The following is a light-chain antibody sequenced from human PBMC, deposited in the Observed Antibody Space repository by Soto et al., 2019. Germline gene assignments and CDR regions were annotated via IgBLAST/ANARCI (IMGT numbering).Light chain of an antibody. CDR3: QQYGSSPPSIT. CDR1: QSVTNNY. J-gene: IGKJ5*01. CDR2: GAS. Sequence: EIVLTQPPGTLSLSPGERATLSCRASQSVTNNYLAWYQQKPGQAPRFVIYGASSRSTGIPDRFSGSGSGTDFTLTISRLEPEDFAVYYCQQYGSSPPSITFGQGTRLEIK. V-gene: IGKV3-20*01.